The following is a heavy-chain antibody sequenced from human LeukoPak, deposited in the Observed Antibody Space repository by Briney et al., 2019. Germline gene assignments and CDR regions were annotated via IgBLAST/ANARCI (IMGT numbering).Heavy chain of an antibody. J-gene: IGHJ3*02. V-gene: IGHV3-23*01. CDR1: AFTFSSNG. CDR2: ISGSGGST. Sequence: GGTLRLSCAASAFTFSSNGMSCVRQPPGEGLEWVAAISGSGGSTYYAHSVKGRFTISRNNSKNTLYLQMNSLRAEDTAVYYCAKVMVITFGVVIFDAFDIWGQGTMVTVSS. D-gene: IGHD3-16*02. CDR3: AKVMVITFGVVIFDAFDI.